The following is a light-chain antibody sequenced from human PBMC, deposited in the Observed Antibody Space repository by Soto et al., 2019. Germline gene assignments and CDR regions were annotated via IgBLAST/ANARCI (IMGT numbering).Light chain of an antibody. Sequence: EIVLTQSPATLSLSPGERATLSCRASQNVGGYLAWYQQKPGQAPRLLIYDASNRATGIPARFSGSGSGTDFSLTLSRLEPEDLAVYYCQQRSTSPLTFGGGTKVEIK. V-gene: IGKV3-11*01. CDR2: DAS. J-gene: IGKJ4*01. CDR1: QNVGGY. CDR3: QQRSTSPLT.